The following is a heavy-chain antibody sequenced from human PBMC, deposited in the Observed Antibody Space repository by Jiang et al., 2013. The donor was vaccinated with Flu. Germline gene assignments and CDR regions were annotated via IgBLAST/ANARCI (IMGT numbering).Heavy chain of an antibody. CDR3: ARGRRDYYAMDV. CDR2: TYYRSKSYN. J-gene: IGHJ6*02. Sequence: VSSNSAAWNWIRQSPSXGLEWLGRTYYRSKSYNEYAVSVKSRITINPDTSKNQFSLQLNSVTPEDTAVYYCARGRRDYYAMDVWGQGTTVTVSS. V-gene: IGHV6-1*01. CDR1: VSSNSAA. D-gene: IGHD2-21*01.